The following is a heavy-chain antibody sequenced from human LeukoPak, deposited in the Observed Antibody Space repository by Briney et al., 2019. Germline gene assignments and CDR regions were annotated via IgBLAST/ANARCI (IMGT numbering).Heavy chain of an antibody. V-gene: IGHV4-59*12. CDR2: IYYSGST. D-gene: IGHD3-22*01. J-gene: IGHJ5*02. Sequence: SETLSLTCTVSGGSISSYYWSWIRQPPWKGLEWIGYIYYSGSTNYNPSLKSRATISVDTSKNQFSLKLSSVTAADTAVYYCTRDGPRSSGYPDTWGQGTLVTVSS. CDR1: GGSISSYY. CDR3: TRDGPRSSGYPDT.